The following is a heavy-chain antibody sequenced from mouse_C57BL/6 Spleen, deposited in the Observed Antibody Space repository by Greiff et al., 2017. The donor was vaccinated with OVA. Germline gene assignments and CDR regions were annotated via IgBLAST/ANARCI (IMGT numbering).Heavy chain of an antibody. CDR3: ARSLDTRGFAY. Sequence: VQLQQSGPVLVKPGASVKMSCKASGYTFTDYYMNWVKQSHGQSLEWIGVINPYNGGTSYNQKFKGKATLTDDKSSSTAYMELISLTSEDSAVYYCARSLDTRGFAYWGQGTLVTVSA. D-gene: IGHD3-1*01. V-gene: IGHV1-19*01. CDR2: INPYNGGT. CDR1: GYTFTDYY. J-gene: IGHJ3*01.